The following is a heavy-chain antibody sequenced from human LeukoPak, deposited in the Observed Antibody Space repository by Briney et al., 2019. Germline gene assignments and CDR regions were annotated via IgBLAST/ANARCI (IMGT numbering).Heavy chain of an antibody. CDR2: IKQDGSEK. CDR1: GFTFSSYW. Sequence: QPGGSLRLSCAASGFTFSSYWMSWVRQAPGKGLEWVANIKQDGSEKYYVDSVKGRFTISRDNAKNSLYLQMNSLRAEDTAVYYCAKEYRDQLGTRFLDYWGQGTLVTVSS. D-gene: IGHD7-27*01. CDR3: AKEYRDQLGTRFLDY. V-gene: IGHV3-7*03. J-gene: IGHJ4*02.